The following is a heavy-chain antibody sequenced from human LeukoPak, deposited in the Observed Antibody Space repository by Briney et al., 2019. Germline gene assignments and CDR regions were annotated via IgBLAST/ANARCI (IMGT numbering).Heavy chain of an antibody. CDR3: AREDIVVVPAYYYGMDV. Sequence: GTSLRLSCAASGFIFSNYGMHWVRQVPGKGLEWVAVISYDGSNKYYADSVKGRFTISRDNSKNTLYLQMNSLRAEDTAVYYCAREDIVVVPAYYYGMDVWGQGTTVTVSS. V-gene: IGHV3-30*19. CDR1: GFIFSNYG. CDR2: ISYDGSNK. J-gene: IGHJ6*02. D-gene: IGHD2-2*01.